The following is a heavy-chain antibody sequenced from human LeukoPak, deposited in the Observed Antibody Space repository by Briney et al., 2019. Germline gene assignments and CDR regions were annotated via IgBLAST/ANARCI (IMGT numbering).Heavy chain of an antibody. D-gene: IGHD3-10*01. V-gene: IGHV4-38-2*02. Sequence: PSETLSLTCTVSGYSISSGYLRGWIRQPPGKGLEWIGSIDGSGSSYYNPSLKSRVTISVDTSKNQFSLKLSSVTAADTAVYYCARFDGSGSPFVSWGQGTLVTVSS. CDR1: GYSISSGYL. J-gene: IGHJ4*02. CDR3: ARFDGSGSPFVS. CDR2: IDGSGSS.